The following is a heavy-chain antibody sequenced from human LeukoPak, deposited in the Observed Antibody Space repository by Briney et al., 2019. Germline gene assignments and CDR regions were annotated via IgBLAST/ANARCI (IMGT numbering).Heavy chain of an antibody. J-gene: IGHJ3*02. CDR2: ISYDGSNK. Sequence: GGSLRLSCAASGFTFSSYAMHWVRQAPGKGLEWVAVISYDGSNKYYADSVKGRFTISRDNSKNTLYLQMNSPRAEDTAVYYCARDGGGIYSDGAFDIWGQGTMVTVSS. D-gene: IGHD2/OR15-2a*01. V-gene: IGHV3-30-3*01. CDR1: GFTFSSYA. CDR3: ARDGGGIYSDGAFDI.